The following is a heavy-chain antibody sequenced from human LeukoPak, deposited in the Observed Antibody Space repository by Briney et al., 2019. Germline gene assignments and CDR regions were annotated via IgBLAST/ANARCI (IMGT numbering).Heavy chain of an antibody. J-gene: IGHJ4*02. CDR3: ARVRRTYFDY. CDR2: FYYSGST. V-gene: IGHV4-59*01. Sequence: SETLSLTCSVSVDSINSYYWTWIRQPPGKGLEWIGYFYYSGSTNYNPSLKSRVTISVDTSKNLLSLKLASVTAADTAVYYCARVRRTYFDYWGQGTLVTVSS. CDR1: VDSINSYY.